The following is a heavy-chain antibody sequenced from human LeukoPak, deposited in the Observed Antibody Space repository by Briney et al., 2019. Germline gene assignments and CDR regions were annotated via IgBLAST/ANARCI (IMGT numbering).Heavy chain of an antibody. CDR2: IYYSGST. Sequence: SQTLSLTCTVSGGSISSGDYYWGWIRQPPGKGLEWIGYIYYSGSTYYNPSLKSRVTISVDTSKNQFSLKLSSVTAADTAVYYCARGYPYYYDSSGPDAFDIWGQGTMVTVSS. V-gene: IGHV4-30-4*01. D-gene: IGHD3-22*01. CDR3: ARGYPYYYDSSGPDAFDI. CDR1: GGSISSGDYY. J-gene: IGHJ3*02.